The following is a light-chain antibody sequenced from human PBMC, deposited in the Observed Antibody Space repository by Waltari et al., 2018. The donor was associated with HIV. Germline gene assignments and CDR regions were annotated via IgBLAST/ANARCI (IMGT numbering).Light chain of an antibody. J-gene: IGLJ1*01. Sequence: QSALTQPASVSGSPGQSITISCTGTSSDVGGYNYVSWYRQHPGKAPNLMIYDVSNRPSGVSNRFSGSKSGNTASLTISGLQAEDEADYYCSSYTSSSTPYVFGTGTKVTVL. CDR2: DVS. CDR3: SSYTSSSTPYV. CDR1: SSDVGGYNY. V-gene: IGLV2-14*03.